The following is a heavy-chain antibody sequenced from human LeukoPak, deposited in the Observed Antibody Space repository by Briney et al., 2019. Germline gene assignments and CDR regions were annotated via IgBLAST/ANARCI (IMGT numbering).Heavy chain of an antibody. CDR1: GFTFSSYQ. V-gene: IGHV3-48*03. D-gene: IGHD6-19*01. CDR3: ARIYSSGRGNDALDI. CDR2: ITRTGTTI. Sequence: GGSLRLSCAASGFTFSSYQMTWVRQAPGKGLQWVSYITRTGTTIHYADSVKGRFTISRDNANNSLFLQMNSLRAEDTAVYYCARIYSSGRGNDALDIWGQGTMVSVSS. J-gene: IGHJ3*02.